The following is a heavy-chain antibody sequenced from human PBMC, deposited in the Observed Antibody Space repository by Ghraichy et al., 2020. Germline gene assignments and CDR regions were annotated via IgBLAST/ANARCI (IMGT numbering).Heavy chain of an antibody. D-gene: IGHD1-26*01. CDR2: ISGSGGST. CDR3: ANLIVGRNGEYYFDY. J-gene: IGHJ4*02. Sequence: GGSLRLSCAASGFTFSSYAMSWVRQAPGKGLEWVSAISGSGGSTYYADSVKGRFTISRDNSKNTLYLQMNSLRAEDTAVYYCANLIVGRNGEYYFDYWGQGTLVTVSS. V-gene: IGHV3-23*01. CDR1: GFTFSSYA.